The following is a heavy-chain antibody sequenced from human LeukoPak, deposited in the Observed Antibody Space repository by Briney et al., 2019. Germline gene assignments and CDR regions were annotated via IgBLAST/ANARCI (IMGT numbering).Heavy chain of an antibody. D-gene: IGHD3-10*01. J-gene: IGHJ4*02. V-gene: IGHV4-39*07. CDR1: GGSISSSSYY. CDR3: ARGLHGSGNFDS. CDR2: IYYSGST. Sequence: PSETLSLTCTVSGGSISSSSYYWGWIRQPPGKGLEWIGSIYYSGSTYYNPSLKSRVTISVDTSKNQFSLQLSSATAADTAVYYCARGLHGSGNFDSWGQGTLVTVSS.